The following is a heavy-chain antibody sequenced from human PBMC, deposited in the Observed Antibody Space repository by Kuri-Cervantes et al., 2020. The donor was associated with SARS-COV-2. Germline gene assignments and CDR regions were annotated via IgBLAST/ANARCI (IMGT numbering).Heavy chain of an antibody. CDR1: GYTFTSYD. Sequence: ASVKVSCKASGYTFTSYDIRWVRQAPGQGLEWMGWISAYNGNTNYAQKLQGRVTMTTDTSTSTAYMELRSLRSDDTAVYYCARDLRPGYCSSTSCPRSRWFDPWGQGTLVTVSS. CDR3: ARDLRPGYCSSTSCPRSRWFDP. J-gene: IGHJ5*02. D-gene: IGHD2-2*03. V-gene: IGHV1-18*01. CDR2: ISAYNGNT.